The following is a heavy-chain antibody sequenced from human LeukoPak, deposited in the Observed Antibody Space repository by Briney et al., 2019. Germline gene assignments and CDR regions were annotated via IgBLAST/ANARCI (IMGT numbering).Heavy chain of an antibody. CDR2: IYYSGST. Sequence: SQTLSLTCTVSGDSISTGGYYWAWIRQHRERGLEWIGYIYYSGSTHYNPSLQSRVTISVDTSKNQFSLNLNSATAADTAVYYCARVIVVVPIGVYHYYAMDVWGQGTTVTVSS. D-gene: IGHD2-2*01. CDR3: ARVIVVVPIGVYHYYAMDV. J-gene: IGHJ6*02. V-gene: IGHV4-31*03. CDR1: GDSISTGGYY.